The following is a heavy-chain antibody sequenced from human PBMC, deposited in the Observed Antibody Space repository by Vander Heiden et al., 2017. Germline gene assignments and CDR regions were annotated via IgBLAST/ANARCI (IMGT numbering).Heavy chain of an antibody. Sequence: EVQLVESGGGLIQPGGSLRLSCGASGFIFSSYAMSWFRQAPGKGLGWVSTIVGSDYSTYYADSVKGRFTISRDNSKNTLYLQMNSLRAEDTAVYYCAKQVLVPGTEVNYFEYWGQGTLVTVSS. D-gene: IGHD2-15*01. CDR3: AKQVLVPGTEVNYFEY. V-gene: IGHV3-23*04. J-gene: IGHJ4*02. CDR2: IVGSDYST. CDR1: GFIFSSYA.